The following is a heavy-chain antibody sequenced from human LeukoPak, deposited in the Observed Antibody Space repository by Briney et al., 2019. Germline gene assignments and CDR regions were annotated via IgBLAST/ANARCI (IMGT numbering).Heavy chain of an antibody. D-gene: IGHD5-24*01. CDR2: IDTDGKST. J-gene: IGHJ4*02. Sequence: GGSLRLSCAASGFTFNTYFMHWVRQAPGKRLVWVSRIDTDGKSTTYADSVKGRFTISRDNAKNTLYLQMNSLRAEDTAVYYCVRDKDGYNFWGQGTLVTASS. CDR1: GFTFNTYF. V-gene: IGHV3-74*01. CDR3: VRDKDGYNF.